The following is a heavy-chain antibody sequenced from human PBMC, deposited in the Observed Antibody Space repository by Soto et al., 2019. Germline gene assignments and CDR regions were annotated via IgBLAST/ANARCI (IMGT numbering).Heavy chain of an antibody. J-gene: IGHJ4*02. Sequence: QTLSLTCAISGDSVSDNSAAWNWIRQSPSRGLERLGRTYYRSKWYNDYAVSVKSRITVTPDTSKNQFSLHLNSVTPEDTAVYYCGREFAYYVSSVSYLDYWCQGALVTVSS. V-gene: IGHV6-1*01. CDR2: TYYRSKWYN. CDR3: GREFAYYVSSVSYLDY. CDR1: GDSVSDNSAA. D-gene: IGHD3-16*01.